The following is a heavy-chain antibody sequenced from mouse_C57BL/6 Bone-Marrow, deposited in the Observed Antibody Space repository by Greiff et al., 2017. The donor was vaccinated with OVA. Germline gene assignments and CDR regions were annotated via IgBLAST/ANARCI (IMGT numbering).Heavy chain of an antibody. CDR3: AREDPYDYSYDVDY. V-gene: IGHV1-69*01. J-gene: IGHJ2*01. D-gene: IGHD2-4*01. Sequence: QVQLQQPGAELVMPGASVKLSCKASGYTFTSYWMHWVKQRPGQGLEWIGEIDPSDSYTNYNQKFKGKSTLTVDKSSSTAYMQLSSLTSEDSAVYYCAREDPYDYSYDVDYWGQGTTLTVSS. CDR2: IDPSDSYT. CDR1: GYTFTSYW.